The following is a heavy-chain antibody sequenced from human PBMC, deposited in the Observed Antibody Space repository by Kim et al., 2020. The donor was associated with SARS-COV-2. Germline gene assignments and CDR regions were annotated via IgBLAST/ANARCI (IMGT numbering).Heavy chain of an antibody. CDR2: DVSKN. V-gene: IGHV3-30*01. CDR3: ARDDIIR. J-gene: IGHJ4*02. D-gene: IGHD2-15*01. Sequence: DVSKNYYADSVKSRFTISRDNSKNTLYLQMNSRRAEDTAVYYCARDDIIRWGQGTLVTVSS.